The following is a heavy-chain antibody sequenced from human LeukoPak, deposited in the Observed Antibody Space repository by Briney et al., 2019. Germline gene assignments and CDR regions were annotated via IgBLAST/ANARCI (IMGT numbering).Heavy chain of an antibody. CDR1: GGSISSSSYY. CDR2: IYYSGST. Sequence: KASETLSLTCTVSGGSISSSSYYWGWIRQPPGKGLEWIGSIYYSGSTYYNPSLKSRVTISVDTSKNQFSLKLSSVTAADTAVYYCASRGKKDSSGYYEDYWGQGTLVTVSS. D-gene: IGHD3-22*01. V-gene: IGHV4-39*01. J-gene: IGHJ4*02. CDR3: ASRGKKDSSGYYEDY.